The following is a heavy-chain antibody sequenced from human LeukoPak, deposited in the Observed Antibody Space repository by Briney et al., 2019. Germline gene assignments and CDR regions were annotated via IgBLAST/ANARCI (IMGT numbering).Heavy chain of an antibody. CDR2: IKSKGDGETT. CDR3: TTDLGITLIRGVIVY. J-gene: IGHJ4*02. CDR1: GFGFTNAW. D-gene: IGHD3-10*01. V-gene: IGHV3-15*01. Sequence: PGGSLRLSCAASGFGFTNAWMSWVRQAPGKGLEWVGRIKSKGDGETTDYAAPLKGRFTMSRDDAEATLYLQINSLMTEDTAVYYCTTDLGITLIRGVIVYWGQGTLVTVSS.